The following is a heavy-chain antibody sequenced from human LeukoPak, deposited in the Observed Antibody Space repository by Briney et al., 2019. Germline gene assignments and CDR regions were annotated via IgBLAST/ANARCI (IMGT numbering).Heavy chain of an antibody. D-gene: IGHD2-21*01. CDR2: IYHSGST. V-gene: IGHV4-39*07. CDR1: GGSISSSSYY. J-gene: IGHJ6*03. CDR3: ASVVRDYYYMDV. Sequence: SETLSLTCTVSGGSISSSSYYLTWIRQPPGEGLEWIGEIYHSGSTNYNPSLKSRVTISVDKSKNQFSLKLSSVTAADTAVYYCASVVRDYYYMDVWGKGTTVTVSS.